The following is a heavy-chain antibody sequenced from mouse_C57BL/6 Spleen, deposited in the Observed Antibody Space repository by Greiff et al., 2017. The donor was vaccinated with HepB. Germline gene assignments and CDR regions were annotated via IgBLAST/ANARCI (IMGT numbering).Heavy chain of an antibody. V-gene: IGHV1-81*01. CDR3: AREEDGYPWFAY. CDR2: IYPRSGNT. Sequence: VQRVESGAELARPGASVKLSCKASGYTFTSYGISWVKQRTGQGLEWIGEIYPRSGNTYYNEKFKGKATLTADKSSSTAYMELRSLTSEDSAVYFCAREEDGYPWFAYWGQGTLVTVSA. D-gene: IGHD2-3*01. J-gene: IGHJ3*01. CDR1: GYTFTSYG.